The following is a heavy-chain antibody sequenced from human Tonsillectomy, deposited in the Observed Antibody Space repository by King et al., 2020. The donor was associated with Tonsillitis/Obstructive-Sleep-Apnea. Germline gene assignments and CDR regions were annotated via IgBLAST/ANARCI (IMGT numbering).Heavy chain of an antibody. CDR3: ARHKLATSLWPYYFDS. J-gene: IGHJ4*02. D-gene: IGHD5-24*01. CDR2: IYYTGST. V-gene: IGHV4-59*08. Sequence: VQLQESGPGLVKPSETLSLTCTVSGGSISSYYWSWIRQPPGKGLEWIGYIYYTGSTNYNPSLQSRVTISVDTSKNLFSLKLSSGTAADTAVYYCARHKLATSLWPYYFDSWGQGTLVTVSS. CDR1: GGSISSYY.